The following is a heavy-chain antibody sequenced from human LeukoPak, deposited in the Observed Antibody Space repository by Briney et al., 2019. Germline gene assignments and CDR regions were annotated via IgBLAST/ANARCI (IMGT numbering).Heavy chain of an antibody. V-gene: IGHV3-23*01. Sequence: PGGSLRLSCAASGFTFSRYVMSCVRQAPGKGLEWVSAISGVGGTTYYADSVKGRFTISRDNSKNTLYLQMNSLRAEDTAVYYCAKTYISSWSTDYWGQGTLVTVSS. D-gene: IGHD6-13*01. CDR1: GFTFSRYV. CDR3: AKTYISSWSTDY. J-gene: IGHJ4*02. CDR2: ISGVGGTT.